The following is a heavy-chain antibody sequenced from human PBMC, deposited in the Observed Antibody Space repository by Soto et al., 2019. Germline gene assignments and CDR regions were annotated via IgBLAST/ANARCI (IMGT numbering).Heavy chain of an antibody. D-gene: IGHD2-21*02. J-gene: IGHJ4*02. CDR2: IYYSGGT. V-gene: IGHV4-39*01. CDR3: ARQRTSVVTQAYFDV. CDR1: GESLSSRRYY. Sequence: SETLSLTWTVTGESLSSRRYYWGWIRQPTGKVLEWIGSIYYSGGTYNNPSLRSRVSMSIDTSKDQFSLKLKSVTAADTALYLCARQRTSVVTQAYFDVWGPGSQVTVSS.